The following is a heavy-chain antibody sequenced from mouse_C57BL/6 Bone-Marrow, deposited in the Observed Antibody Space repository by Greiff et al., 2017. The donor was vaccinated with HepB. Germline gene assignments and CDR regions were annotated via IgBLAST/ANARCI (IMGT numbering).Heavy chain of an antibody. CDR1: GYTFTNYW. J-gene: IGHJ2*01. CDR2: IYPGGGYT. CDR3: ARYGSSYKDYFDY. V-gene: IGHV1-63*01. Sequence: VKVVESGAELVRPGTSVKMSCKASGYTFTNYWIGWAKQRPGHGLEWIGDIYPGGGYTNYNEKFKGKATLTADKSSSTAYMQFSSLTSEDSAIYNCARYGSSYKDYFDYWGQGTTLTVSS. D-gene: IGHD1-1*01.